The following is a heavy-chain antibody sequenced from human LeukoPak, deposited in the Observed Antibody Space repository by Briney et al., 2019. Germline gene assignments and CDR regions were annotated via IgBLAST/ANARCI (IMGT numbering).Heavy chain of an antibody. V-gene: IGHV1-18*01. Sequence: ASVKVSCKASGYTFTNFGISWVRQAPGQGLECMGWISAYNGNTKYPQKLQGRVTMTTDTSTSTAYMELRSLRSDDTAVYYCARTYYYDTSGYYYGHWFDPWGQGTLVTVSS. CDR2: ISAYNGNT. CDR3: ARTYYYDTSGYYYGHWFDP. CDR1: GYTFTNFG. D-gene: IGHD3-22*01. J-gene: IGHJ5*02.